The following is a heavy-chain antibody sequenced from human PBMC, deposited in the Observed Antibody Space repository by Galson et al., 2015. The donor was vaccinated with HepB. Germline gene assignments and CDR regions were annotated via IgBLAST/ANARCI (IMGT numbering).Heavy chain of an antibody. CDR2: ISRSSSTI. CDR3: ARKMLGGTIWGMDV. CDR1: GFSLSSHR. Sequence: SLRLSCAASGFSLSSHRMNWVRQAPGKGLEWLSYISRSSSTIYYADSVKGRFTISRDNAKNSLYLQMNSLTDEDTAVYYCARKMLGGTIWGMDVWGQGTTVTVSS. D-gene: IGHD3-10*02. V-gene: IGHV3-48*02. J-gene: IGHJ6*02.